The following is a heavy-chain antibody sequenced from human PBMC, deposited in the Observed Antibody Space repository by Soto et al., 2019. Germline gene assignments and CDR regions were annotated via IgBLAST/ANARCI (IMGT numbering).Heavy chain of an antibody. J-gene: IGHJ3*02. V-gene: IGHV5-51*01. D-gene: IGHD3-22*01. CDR1: GYSYTSYW. CDR2: INPADSET. Sequence: GESLKISCKGSGYSYTSYWIGWVRQRPGRGLEWMGIINPADSETNYSPSFQGQVTISADRSTSTAFLQWSGLKASDTAMYYCERPYYDSFIDIWGQGTMVTVSS. CDR3: ERPYYDSFIDI.